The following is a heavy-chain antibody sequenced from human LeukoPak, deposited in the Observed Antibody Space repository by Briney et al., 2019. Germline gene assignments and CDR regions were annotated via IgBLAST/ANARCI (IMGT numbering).Heavy chain of an antibody. CDR3: ARARAGDYDY. CDR2: IYHSGST. Sequence: SETLSLTCTVSGGSISSGGYYWSWIRQPPGKGLEWIGYIYHSGSTYYNPSLKSRVTISVDRSKNQFSLRLSSVTAADTAVYYCARARAGDYDYWGQGTLVTVSS. CDR1: GGSISSGGYY. V-gene: IGHV4-30-2*01. J-gene: IGHJ4*02.